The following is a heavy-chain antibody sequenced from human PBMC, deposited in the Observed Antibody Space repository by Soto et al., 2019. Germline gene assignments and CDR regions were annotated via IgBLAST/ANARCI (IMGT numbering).Heavy chain of an antibody. J-gene: IGHJ5*02. CDR1: GFTFSSYA. V-gene: IGHV3-23*01. CDR3: AKGRSTTGTTGFDP. D-gene: IGHD1-1*01. Sequence: GGSLRLSCAASGFTFSSYAMSWVRQAPGKGLEWVSGISGSGGSTSYADSVKGRFTISRDNSKNTLYLQMNSLRAEDTAVYYCAKGRSTTGTTGFDPWGQGTLVTVSS. CDR2: ISGSGGST.